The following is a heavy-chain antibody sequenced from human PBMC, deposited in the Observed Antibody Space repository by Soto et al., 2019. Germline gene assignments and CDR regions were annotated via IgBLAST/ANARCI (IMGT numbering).Heavy chain of an antibody. J-gene: IGHJ4*02. CDR3: AKCGGLGTPRGRGSSYCPIDY. CDR2: ISASDTST. V-gene: IGHV3-23*01. D-gene: IGHD2-15*01. Sequence: PERSLRRSCAVSGCTFSDYAMSWVRQAPGEGLEWVSGISASDTSTYYADSVKGRFTISRDNSRNTLYLQMSSLRAEATAVYYCAKCGGLGTPRGRGSSYCPIDYWGQGAPVTVSS. CDR1: GCTFSDYA.